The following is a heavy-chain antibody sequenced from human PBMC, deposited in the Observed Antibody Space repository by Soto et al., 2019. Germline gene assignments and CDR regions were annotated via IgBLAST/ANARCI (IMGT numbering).Heavy chain of an antibody. V-gene: IGHV3-48*02. J-gene: IGHJ2*01. Sequence: GGSLRLSCAASGFTFSSYSMNWVRQAPGKGLEWVSYISSSSSTIYYADSVKGRFAISRDNAKNSLYLQMNSLRDEDTAVSYCARDLNGDYVLSYWYFDLWGRGTLVTVSS. D-gene: IGHD4-17*01. CDR3: ARDLNGDYVLSYWYFDL. CDR2: ISSSSSTI. CDR1: GFTFSSYS.